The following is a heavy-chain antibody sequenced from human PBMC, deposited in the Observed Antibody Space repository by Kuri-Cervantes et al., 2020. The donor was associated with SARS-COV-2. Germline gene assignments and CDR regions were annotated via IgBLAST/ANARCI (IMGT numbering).Heavy chain of an antibody. J-gene: IGHJ4*02. CDR2: INWNGGST. D-gene: IGHD3-16*01. CDR1: GFTFDDYG. V-gene: IGHV3-20*04. CDR3: ARAPRLGIGGFYSY. Sequence: GGSLRLSCAASGFTFDDYGMSWVRQAPEKGLEWVSGINWNGGSTGYADSVKGRFTISRDNAKNSLYLQMNSLRAEDTALYYCARAPRLGIGGFYSYWGQGTLVTVSS.